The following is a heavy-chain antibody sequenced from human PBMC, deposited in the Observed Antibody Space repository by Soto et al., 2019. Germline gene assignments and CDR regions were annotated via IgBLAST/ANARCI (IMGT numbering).Heavy chain of an antibody. J-gene: IGHJ6*02. CDR3: ARHNYDSSGYYHYYYGMDV. D-gene: IGHD3-22*01. CDR2: INHSGST. CDR1: GGSGGSFSGYY. Sequence: QVQLQQWGAGLLKPSETLSLTCAVYGGSGGSFSGYYWSWIRQPPGKGLEWIGEINHSGSTNYNPSLKCRVTISVDTSKNQFSLKLRSVTAADTAVYYCARHNYDSSGYYHYYYGMDVWGQGTTVTVSS. V-gene: IGHV4-34*01.